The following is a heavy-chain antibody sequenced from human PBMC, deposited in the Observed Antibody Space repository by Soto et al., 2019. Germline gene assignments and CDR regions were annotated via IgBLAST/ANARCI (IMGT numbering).Heavy chain of an antibody. J-gene: IGHJ4*02. V-gene: IGHV3-33*01. CDR2: IWYGGSDK. CDR3: ARDLGNFDY. CDR1: GFTFNNYG. Sequence: QVQLVESGGGVVQPGRSLRLSCAASGFTFNNYGMHWVRQAPGRGLEWVGVIWYGGSDKSYADSVKGRFTISRDNSKNILYLQMNSLGAEDTAVYYCARDLGNFDYWGQGTLVTVSS. D-gene: IGHD1-1*01.